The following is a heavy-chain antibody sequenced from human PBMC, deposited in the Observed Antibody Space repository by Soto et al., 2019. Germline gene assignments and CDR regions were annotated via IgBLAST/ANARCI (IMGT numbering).Heavy chain of an antibody. CDR1: GGSISSYY. V-gene: IGHV4-59*01. J-gene: IGHJ4*02. CDR3: ARAWGRVFDY. Sequence: QVQLQESGPGLVKPSETLSLTCTVSGGSISSYYWSWIRQPPGKGLEWIGYIYYSGSTNYNPSLKRRVTISVDTSKNQFSLKVRFVTAADTAVYYCARAWGRVFDYWGQGTLVTVSS. D-gene: IGHD3-16*01. CDR2: IYYSGST.